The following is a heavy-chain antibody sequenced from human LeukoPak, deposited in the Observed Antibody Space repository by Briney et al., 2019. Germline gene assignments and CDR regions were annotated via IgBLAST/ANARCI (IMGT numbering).Heavy chain of an antibody. D-gene: IGHD1-26*01. CDR1: GFTFSSYA. V-gene: IGHV3-23*01. CDR2: ISGSGGST. CDR3: VRDSPTVGGYGMDV. J-gene: IGHJ6*02. Sequence: PGGSLRLSCAASGFTFSSYAMSWVRQAPGKGLEWVSAISGSGGSTYYADSVKGRFTISRDNSKNTLNLQMNSLSGDDTAVYYCVRDSPTVGGYGMDVWGQGTTVIVSS.